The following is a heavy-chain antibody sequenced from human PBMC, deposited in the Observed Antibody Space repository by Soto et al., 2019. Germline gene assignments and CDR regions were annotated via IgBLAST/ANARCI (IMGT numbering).Heavy chain of an antibody. J-gene: IGHJ3*02. D-gene: IGHD5-12*01. CDR3: ATLEMATIRGAFDI. CDR1: GYTLTELS. Sequence: ASVKVSCKVSGYTLTELSMHWVRQAPGKGLEWMGGFDPEDGETIYAQKFQGRVTMTEDTSTDTAYMELSSLRSEDTAVYYCATLEMATIRGAFDIWGQGTMVTVSS. V-gene: IGHV1-24*01. CDR2: FDPEDGET.